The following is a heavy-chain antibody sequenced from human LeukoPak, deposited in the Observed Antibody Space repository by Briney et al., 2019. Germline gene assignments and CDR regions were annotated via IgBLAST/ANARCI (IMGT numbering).Heavy chain of an antibody. V-gene: IGHV4-59*01. CDR2: IHNTGNT. Sequence: SETLSLTCTVSGGSISSYYWSWIRQPPGKGLEWIGYIHNTGNTNYNPSLKGRVTISVDTSKNQFSLKLSAVTTADTALYHRSSGSGYRIENWGQGTLVTVSS. D-gene: IGHD6-13*01. CDR3: SSGSGYRIEN. J-gene: IGHJ4*02. CDR1: GGSISSYY.